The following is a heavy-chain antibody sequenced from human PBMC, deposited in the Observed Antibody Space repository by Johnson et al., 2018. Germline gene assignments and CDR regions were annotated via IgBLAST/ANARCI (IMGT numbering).Heavy chain of an antibody. D-gene: IGHD3-22*01. V-gene: IGHV3-33*01. CDR3: ARRAYYDSSGYYARSMGAFDI. J-gene: IGHJ3*02. CDR2: IWFDGSNK. Sequence: QVQLVESGGGVVQPVRSLRLSCAASGFTFSSYVMHWVRQAPGKGLEWVAVIWFDGSNKYYADSVKGLCTISRDNSKNTLYLQMNSLRAEDTAVYYCARRAYYDSSGYYARSMGAFDIWGQGTMVTVSS. CDR1: GFTFSSYV.